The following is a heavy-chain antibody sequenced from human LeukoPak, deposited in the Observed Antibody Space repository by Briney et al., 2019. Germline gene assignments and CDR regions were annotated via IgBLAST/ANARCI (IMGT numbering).Heavy chain of an antibody. CDR1: GGSISSSSYY. CDR2: IYYSGST. Sequence: SETLSLTCTVSGGSISSSSYYWGWIRQPPGKGLEWIGSIYYSGSTYYNPSLKGRVTISVDTSKNQFSLKLSSVTAADTAVYYCARCRYYGFWSGYFDWFDPWGQGTLVTVSS. V-gene: IGHV4-39*07. CDR3: ARCRYYGFWSGYFDWFDP. J-gene: IGHJ5*02. D-gene: IGHD3-3*01.